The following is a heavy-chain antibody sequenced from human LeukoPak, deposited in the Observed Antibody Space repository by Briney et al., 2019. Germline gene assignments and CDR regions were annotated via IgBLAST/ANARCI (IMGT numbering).Heavy chain of an antibody. Sequence: VASVTVSCKASGYTFTSYYMHWVRQAPGQGLEWMGIINPSGGSTSYAQKFQGRVTMTRDTSTSTVYMELSSLRSEDTAVYYCARDLDDYGDYGSLGYFDLWGRGTLVTVSS. CDR2: INPSGGST. V-gene: IGHV1-46*01. J-gene: IGHJ2*01. D-gene: IGHD4-17*01. CDR1: GYTFTSYY. CDR3: ARDLDDYGDYGSLGYFDL.